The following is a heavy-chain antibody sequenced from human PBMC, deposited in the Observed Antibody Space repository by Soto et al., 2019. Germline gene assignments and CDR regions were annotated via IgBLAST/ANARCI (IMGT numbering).Heavy chain of an antibody. Sequence: QVQLVQSGAEVKKPESSVRISCKASGGTFNSYAITWVRQAPGQGLEWMGGIIPMFGTTNYAEKFQGRVTISADESTNTAYVELSSLRSEDTAVYYCTRCGIRYHSIGYYLGIDGMDVWGQGTTVIVSS. V-gene: IGHV1-69*12. CDR2: IIPMFGTT. D-gene: IGHD3-22*01. J-gene: IGHJ6*02. CDR1: GGTFNSYA. CDR3: TRCGIRYHSIGYYLGIDGMDV.